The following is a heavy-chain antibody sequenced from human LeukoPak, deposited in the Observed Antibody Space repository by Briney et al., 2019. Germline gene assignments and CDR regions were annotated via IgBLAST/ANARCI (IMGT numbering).Heavy chain of an antibody. Sequence: GGSLRLSCAASGFTFSSYCMSWVRQAPGKGLEWVPNIKQDGSEKYYVDSVKGRFTISRDNAKNSLYLQMNSLRAEDTAVYYCAREFAIFGVVRQYYMDVWGKGTTVTVSS. D-gene: IGHD3-3*01. CDR2: IKQDGSEK. J-gene: IGHJ6*03. CDR1: GFTFSSYC. CDR3: AREFAIFGVVRQYYMDV. V-gene: IGHV3-7*01.